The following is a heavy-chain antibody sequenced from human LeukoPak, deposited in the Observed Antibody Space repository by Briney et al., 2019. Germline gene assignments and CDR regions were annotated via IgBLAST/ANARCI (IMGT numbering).Heavy chain of an antibody. Sequence: SETLSLTCTVSGGSISSCYWSWIRQPAGKGLEWIGRIYTSGSTNYNPSLKSRVTISVDKSKNQFSLKLSSVTAADTAVYYCARDLDGPILGGWFDPWGQGTLVTVSS. CDR2: IYTSGST. D-gene: IGHD3/OR15-3a*01. CDR3: ARDLDGPILGGWFDP. CDR1: GGSISSCY. V-gene: IGHV4-4*07. J-gene: IGHJ5*02.